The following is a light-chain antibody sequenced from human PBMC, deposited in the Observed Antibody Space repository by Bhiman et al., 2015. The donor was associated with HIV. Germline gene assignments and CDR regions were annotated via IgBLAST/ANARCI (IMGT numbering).Light chain of an antibody. CDR2: YDS. J-gene: IGLJ2*01. CDR3: QVWHSSSDHVV. Sequence: PGKTARMTCGGNNIESKSVHWYQQKPGQAPVVVIYYDSDRPSGIPERFSGSNSGNTATLTISRVEAGDEADYYCQVWHSSSDHVVFGGGTKLTVL. V-gene: IGLV3-21*04. CDR1: NIESKS.